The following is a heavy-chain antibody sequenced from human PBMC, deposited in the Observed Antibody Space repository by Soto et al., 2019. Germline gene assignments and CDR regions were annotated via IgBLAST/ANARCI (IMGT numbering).Heavy chain of an antibody. CDR2: IWYDGSNK. CDR1: GFTFSSYG. D-gene: IGHD2-2*01. J-gene: IGHJ6*02. V-gene: IGHV3-33*01. Sequence: QVQLVESGGGVVQPGRSLRLSCAASGFTFSSYGMHWVRQAPGKGLEWVAVIWYDGSNKYYADSVKGRFTISRDNSKNTLYLQMNSLRGEDTAVYYCARARGYCSSTSCHYGGYGMDVWGQGTTVTVSS. CDR3: ARARGYCSSTSCHYGGYGMDV.